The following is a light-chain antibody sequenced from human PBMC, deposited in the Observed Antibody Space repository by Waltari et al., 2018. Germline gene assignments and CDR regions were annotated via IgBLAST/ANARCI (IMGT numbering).Light chain of an antibody. CDR1: SLGTTG. Sequence: SHVLTQPPSVSVAPGQTATITCGGNSLGTTGGHWYQQKPGQDPVLVVYDDSDRPSGIPERFSGSNSGDTATLTISRVEAGDEADYYCQVLDSSHDRFWVFGGGTKLTVL. CDR2: DDS. CDR3: QVLDSSHDRFWV. J-gene: IGLJ3*02. V-gene: IGLV3-21*02.